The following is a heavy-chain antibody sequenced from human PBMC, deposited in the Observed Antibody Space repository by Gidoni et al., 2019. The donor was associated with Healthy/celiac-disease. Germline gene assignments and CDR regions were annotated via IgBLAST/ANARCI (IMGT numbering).Heavy chain of an antibody. J-gene: IGHJ3*02. CDR1: GGTFSSYA. CDR3: AGPGIARGGKSPGPGRAFDI. V-gene: IGHV1-69*04. CDR2: IIPILGIA. D-gene: IGHD6-13*01. Sequence: QVQLVQSGAEVKKPGSSVKVSCKASGGTFSSYAISWVRQAPGQGLEWMGRIIPILGIANYAQKFQGRVTITADKSTSTAYMELSSLRSEDTAVYYCAGPGIARGGKSPGPGRAFDIWGQGTMVTVSS.